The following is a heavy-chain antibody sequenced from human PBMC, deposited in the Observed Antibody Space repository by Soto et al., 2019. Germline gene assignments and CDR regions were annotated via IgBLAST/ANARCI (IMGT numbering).Heavy chain of an antibody. Sequence: SETLSLTCTVSGGSISSGGYYWSWIRQHPGKGLEWIGYIYYSGSTYYNPSLKSRVTISVDTSKNQFSLKLSSVTAADTAVYYCARVPRKYGDYVNYYYYGMDVWGQGTTVTVSS. CDR2: IYYSGST. CDR3: ARVPRKYGDYVNYYYYGMDV. D-gene: IGHD4-17*01. CDR1: GGSISSGGYY. V-gene: IGHV4-31*03. J-gene: IGHJ6*02.